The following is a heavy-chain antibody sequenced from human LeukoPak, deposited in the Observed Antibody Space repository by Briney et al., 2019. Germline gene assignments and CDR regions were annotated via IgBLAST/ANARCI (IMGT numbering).Heavy chain of an antibody. CDR1: GFTFSNTW. CDR2: IQSKTDGGTT. D-gene: IGHD3-10*01. V-gene: IGHV3-15*01. J-gene: IGHJ4*02. Sequence: PGGSLRLSCAASGFTFSNTWMNWVRQAPGKGLEWVGRIQSKTDGGTTECAAPVKGRFTISRGDSKTTLYLQMNSLKTEDTAVYYCATLTVRGVINIWGQGTLVTVSS. CDR3: ATLTVRGVINI.